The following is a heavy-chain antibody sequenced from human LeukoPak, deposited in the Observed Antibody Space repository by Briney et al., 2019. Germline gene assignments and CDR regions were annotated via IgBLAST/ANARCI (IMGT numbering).Heavy chain of an antibody. J-gene: IGHJ4*02. D-gene: IGHD3-16*01. V-gene: IGHV3-23*01. Sequence: GKSLRLSCATSGFTFSDYAMTWVRQAPGKGLEWVSDISGYGESTYYADSVQGRFSISRDNSKNTLYLQMNSLRVEDTAVYYCARAPRGFQWFVGHWGQGTLVTVSS. CDR1: GFTFSDYA. CDR3: ARAPRGFQWFVGH. CDR2: ISGYGEST.